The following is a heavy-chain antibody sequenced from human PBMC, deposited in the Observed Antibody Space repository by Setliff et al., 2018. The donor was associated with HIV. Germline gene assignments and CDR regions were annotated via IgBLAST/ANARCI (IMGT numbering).Heavy chain of an antibody. CDR3: AKAWGSGYPSFESALMFDV. D-gene: IGHD3-3*01. CDR1: GLTFSAYA. CDR2: TTSNGRTT. Sequence: GGSLRLSCAASGLTFSAYAMTWVRRAPGKGLEWVSATTSNGRTTDYAESVRGRFTLSRDNSRNTLYLHMTSLRAEDTAIYYCAKAWGSGYPSFESALMFDVWGQGTLVTVSS. V-gene: IGHV3-23*01. J-gene: IGHJ4*02.